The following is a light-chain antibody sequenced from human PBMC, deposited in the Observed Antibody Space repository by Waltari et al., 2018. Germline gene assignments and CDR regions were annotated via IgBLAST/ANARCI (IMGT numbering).Light chain of an antibody. Sequence: DIVMTQSPDSLAVSLGERATINCKSSQSVLYSSNNKNYLAGYQQKPGQPPKLLIYWASTRESVVPDRFSGGGSGADFTLTTSSLLAEDVAVFYCQQYFRTPQTFGQGTKLEIK. CDR2: WAS. J-gene: IGKJ2*01. V-gene: IGKV4-1*01. CDR3: QQYFRTPQT. CDR1: QSVLYSSNNKNY.